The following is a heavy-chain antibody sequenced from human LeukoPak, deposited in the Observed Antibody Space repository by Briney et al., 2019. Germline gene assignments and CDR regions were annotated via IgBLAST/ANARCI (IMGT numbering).Heavy chain of an antibody. CDR3: AKRYYNSSGYYLLDY. Sequence: PGGSLRLSCAASGFTFSNYAMSWVRQAPGKGLEWVSVISGSGGSTYYADSVKGRFTISRDNSKNTLYLQMNSLRAEDTAVYYCAKRYYNSSGYYLLDYWGQGTLVSVSS. V-gene: IGHV3-23*01. CDR1: GFTFSNYA. D-gene: IGHD3-22*01. CDR2: ISGSGGST. J-gene: IGHJ4*02.